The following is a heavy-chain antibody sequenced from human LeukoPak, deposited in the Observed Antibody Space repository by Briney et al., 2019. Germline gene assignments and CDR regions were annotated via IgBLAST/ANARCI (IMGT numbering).Heavy chain of an antibody. CDR2: INHSGST. D-gene: IGHD4-17*01. J-gene: IGHJ5*02. CDR3: ARATVTTGRNWFDP. Sequence: PSETLSLTCAVYGGSFSGYYWSWICQPPGKGLEWIGGINHSGSTNYNPSLKSRVTISVDTSKNQFSLKLSSVTAADTAVYYCARATVTTGRNWFDPWGQGTLVTVSS. CDR1: GGSFSGYY. V-gene: IGHV4-34*01.